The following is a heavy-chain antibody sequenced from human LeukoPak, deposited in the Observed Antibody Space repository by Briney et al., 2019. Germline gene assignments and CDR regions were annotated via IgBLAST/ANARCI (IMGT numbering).Heavy chain of an antibody. V-gene: IGHV4-34*01. Sequence: SETLSLTCAVYGGSFSGYYWSWVRQPPGKGLEWIGEINHSGSTNYNPSLKSRVTISVDTSKNQFSLKLSSVTAADTAVYYCARGKILTGYERANWFDPWGQGTLVTVSS. J-gene: IGHJ5*02. CDR1: GGSFSGYY. D-gene: IGHD3-9*01. CDR2: INHSGST. CDR3: ARGKILTGYERANWFDP.